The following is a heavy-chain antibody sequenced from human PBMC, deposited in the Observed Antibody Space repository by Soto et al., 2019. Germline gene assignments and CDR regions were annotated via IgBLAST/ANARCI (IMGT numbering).Heavy chain of an antibody. CDR1: GASISSYH. V-gene: IGHV4-59*01. CDR2: IYYSGSA. Sequence: QVQLQESGPGLVKPSETLSLTCTVSGASISSYHWSWIRQTPGKGLEWIGYIYYSGSANYNPSLKSRVTFSVDTSKTQVSLKLSSVTAADTGVYYCAAAVPAEYVFTYSYMDVWGKGTTVTVSS. D-gene: IGHD3-16*01. J-gene: IGHJ6*03. CDR3: AAAVPAEYVFTYSYMDV.